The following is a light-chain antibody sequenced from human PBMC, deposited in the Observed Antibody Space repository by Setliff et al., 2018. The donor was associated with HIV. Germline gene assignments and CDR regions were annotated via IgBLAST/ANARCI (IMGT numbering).Light chain of an antibody. CDR3: CSYAYHSYV. CDR2: DVT. CDR1: SSDVGRYNY. Sequence: QPVLTQPRSVSGSPGQSVTISCAGTSSDVGRYNYVSWYQHHPGKAPKLIIYDVTKRPSGVPDRFSGSKSGNTASLTISGLQAEDEADYYCCSYAYHSYVFGTGTKGTVL. J-gene: IGLJ1*01. V-gene: IGLV2-11*01.